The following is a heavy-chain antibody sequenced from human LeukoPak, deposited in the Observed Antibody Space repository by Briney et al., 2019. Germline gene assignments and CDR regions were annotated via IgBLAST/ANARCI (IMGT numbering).Heavy chain of an antibody. Sequence: SETLSLTCTVSGGSISSGSYYWSWTRQPAGKGLEWIGRIYTSGRTNYNPSLKSRVTISVDTSKNQFSLNLRSVTAADTAVYYCARVQRTEEGGYSYYYIDVWGKGTTVTVSS. V-gene: IGHV4-61*02. D-gene: IGHD1-26*01. CDR2: IYTSGRT. CDR1: GGSISSGSYY. J-gene: IGHJ6*03. CDR3: ARVQRTEEGGYSYYYIDV.